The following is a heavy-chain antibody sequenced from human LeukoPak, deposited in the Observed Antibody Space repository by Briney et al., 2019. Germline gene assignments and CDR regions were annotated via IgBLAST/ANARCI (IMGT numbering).Heavy chain of an antibody. D-gene: IGHD4-17*01. CDR3: ANTVTTSNYFDY. CDR2: ISYDGSNK. J-gene: IGHJ4*02. Sequence: GRSLRLSCAASGFTFSSYGMHWVRQAPGKGLEWVAVISYDGSNKYYADSVKGRFTISRDNSKNTLYLQMNSLRAEDTAVYYCANTVTTSNYFDYWGQGTLVTVSS. CDR1: GFTFSSYG. V-gene: IGHV3-30*18.